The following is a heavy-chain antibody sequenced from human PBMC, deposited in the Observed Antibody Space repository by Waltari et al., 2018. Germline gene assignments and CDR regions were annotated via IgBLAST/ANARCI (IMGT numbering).Heavy chain of an antibody. CDR2: IKQDGSEK. Sequence: EVQLVESGGGLVQPGGSLRLSCAASGFTLRSYGVGWVRQAPGKGLEWVANIKQDGSEKYYVDSVKGRFTISRDNAKNSLYLQMNSLRAEDTAVYYCARGYSNYGYWGQGTLVTVSS. CDR3: ARGYSNYGY. CDR1: GFTLRSYG. J-gene: IGHJ4*02. V-gene: IGHV3-7*01. D-gene: IGHD4-4*01.